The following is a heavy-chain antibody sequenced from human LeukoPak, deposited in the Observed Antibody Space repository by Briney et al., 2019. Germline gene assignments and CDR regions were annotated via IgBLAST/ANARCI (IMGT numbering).Heavy chain of an antibody. Sequence: ASVKVSCKASGYSFTSNYIHWVRQAPGQGLEWMGMIYPRDGSTSYAQKFQGRVTVTWDTSTSTVHMELSGLRSEDTAVYYCARDQEAFDYWGQGILVTVSS. CDR2: IYPRDGST. V-gene: IGHV1-46*01. CDR3: ARDQEAFDY. J-gene: IGHJ4*02. CDR1: GYSFTSNY.